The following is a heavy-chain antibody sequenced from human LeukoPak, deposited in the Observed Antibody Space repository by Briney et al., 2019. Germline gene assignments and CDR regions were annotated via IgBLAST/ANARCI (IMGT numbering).Heavy chain of an antibody. J-gene: IGHJ3*02. D-gene: IGHD3-9*01. CDR3: ARGGYDILTGYSDAFDI. CDR1: GGSISSSSYY. V-gene: IGHV4-39*07. CDR2: IYYSGST. Sequence: SETLSLTCTVSGGSISSSSYYWGWIRQPPGKGLEWIGSIYYSGSTYYNPSLKSRVTISVDTSKNQFSLKLSSVTAADTAVYYCARGGYDILTGYSDAFDIWGQGTMVTVSS.